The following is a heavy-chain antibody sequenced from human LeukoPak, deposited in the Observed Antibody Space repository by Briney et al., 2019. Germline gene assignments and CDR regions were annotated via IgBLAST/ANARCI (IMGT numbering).Heavy chain of an antibody. CDR1: GYTFTSYG. V-gene: IGHV1-18*01. Sequence: ASVKVSCKASGYTFTSYGISWVRQAPGQGLEWMGWISAYNGNTNYAQKLQGRVTMTTDTSTSTAYMELRSLRSDDTAVYYCARDSSSDDYGDYEWDDYWGQGTLVTVFS. CDR3: ARDSSSDDYGDYEWDDY. D-gene: IGHD4-17*01. CDR2: ISAYNGNT. J-gene: IGHJ4*02.